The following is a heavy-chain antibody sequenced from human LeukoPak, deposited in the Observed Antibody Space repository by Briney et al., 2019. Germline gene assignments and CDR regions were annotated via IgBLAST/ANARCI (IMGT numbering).Heavy chain of an antibody. D-gene: IGHD1-26*01. V-gene: IGHV1-18*01. J-gene: IGHJ4*02. CDR2: ISAYNGNT. CDR1: GYTFTSYG. Sequence: ASVKVSCTASGYTFTSYGISWVRQAPGQGLEWMGWISAYNGNTNYAQKLQGRVTMTTDTSTSTAYMELRSLRSDDTAVYYCARELVGATGGYYFDYWGQGTLVTVSS. CDR3: ARELVGATGGYYFDY.